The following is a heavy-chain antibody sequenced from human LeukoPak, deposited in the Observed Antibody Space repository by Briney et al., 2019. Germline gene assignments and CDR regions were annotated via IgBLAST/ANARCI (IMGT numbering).Heavy chain of an antibody. CDR3: ARDPGYWTVYYFDY. Sequence: GGSLRLSCAASGFTFTYYGMSWVRQAPGKGLEWVSYISSSGTTIYYADSVKGRFTISRDTAKNSVFLHMNSLRAEDTAVYYCARDPGYWTVYYFDYWGQGALVTVSS. J-gene: IGHJ4*02. V-gene: IGHV3-48*04. CDR2: ISSSGTTI. D-gene: IGHD1-1*01. CDR1: GFTFTYYG.